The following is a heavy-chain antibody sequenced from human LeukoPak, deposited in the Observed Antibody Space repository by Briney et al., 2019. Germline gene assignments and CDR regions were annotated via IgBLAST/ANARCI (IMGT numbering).Heavy chain of an antibody. D-gene: IGHD4-23*01. CDR2: IYYSGST. Sequence: SETLSLTCTVSGGSISSSSYYWGWIRQPPGKGLEWIGSIYYSGSTYYNPSLKSRVTISVDTSKNQFSLKLSSVTAADTAVYYCARYGGIRSRYYFDYWGQGTLVTVSS. CDR3: ARYGGIRSRYYFDY. J-gene: IGHJ4*02. V-gene: IGHV4-39*07. CDR1: GGSISSSSYY.